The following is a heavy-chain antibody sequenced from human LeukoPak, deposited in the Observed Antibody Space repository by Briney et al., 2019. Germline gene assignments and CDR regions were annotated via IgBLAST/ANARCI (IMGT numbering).Heavy chain of an antibody. D-gene: IGHD2-21*02. J-gene: IGHJ4*02. CDR3: ARDVAYCGGDCYSKRGFDY. CDR2: IKQDGSEK. Sequence: GGSLRLSCAASGFTFSSYWMSWVLQAPGKGLEWVANIKQDGSEKYYVDSVKGRFTISRDNAKNSLYLQMNSLRAEDTAVYYCARDVAYCGGDCYSKRGFDYWGQGTLVTVSS. V-gene: IGHV3-7*03. CDR1: GFTFSSYW.